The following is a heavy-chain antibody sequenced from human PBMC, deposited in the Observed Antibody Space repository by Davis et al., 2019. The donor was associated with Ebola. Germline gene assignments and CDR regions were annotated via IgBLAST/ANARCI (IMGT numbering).Heavy chain of an antibody. CDR2: INPNSGGT. CDR1: GYTFTGYY. D-gene: IGHD3-16*01. V-gene: IGHV1-2*02. CDR3: ARAARGDRDY. Sequence: ASVKVSCKASGYTFTGYYMHWVRQAPGQGLEGMGWINPNSGGTNYARKLQGRVTMTTDTSTSTASMELRSLRSDDTAVYYCARAARGDRDYWGQGTLVTVSS. J-gene: IGHJ4*02.